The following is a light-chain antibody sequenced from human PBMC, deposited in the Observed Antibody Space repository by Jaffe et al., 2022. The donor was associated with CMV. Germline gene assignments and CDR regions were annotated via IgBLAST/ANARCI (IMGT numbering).Light chain of an antibody. Sequence: QSALTQSASVSGSPGQSITISCTGTSSDVGNYNLVSWYQQHPGKAPKLMIYEVSKRPSGVSNRFSGSKSGNTASLTISGLQAEDEADYYCCSYAGSSTLFGGGTKLTVL. V-gene: IGLV2-23*02. CDR2: EVS. CDR3: CSYAGSSTL. CDR1: SSDVGNYNL. J-gene: IGLJ3*02.